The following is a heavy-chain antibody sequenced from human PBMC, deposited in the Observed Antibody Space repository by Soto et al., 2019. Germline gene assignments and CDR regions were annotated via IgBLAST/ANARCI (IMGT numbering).Heavy chain of an antibody. D-gene: IGHD3-22*01. V-gene: IGHV1-46*01. Sequence: QVQLVQSGAEVKKSGASVKVSCKASGYTFSDYYIHWVRQAPGHGLDWMGIINPPDGRTNYAQKFQGRVSMTSDTSTSTVYMELSSLRSEDTAMYYCARYYDSSGPAFDYWGQGTLVTVSS. CDR3: ARYYDSSGPAFDY. J-gene: IGHJ4*02. CDR2: INPPDGRT. CDR1: GYTFSDYY.